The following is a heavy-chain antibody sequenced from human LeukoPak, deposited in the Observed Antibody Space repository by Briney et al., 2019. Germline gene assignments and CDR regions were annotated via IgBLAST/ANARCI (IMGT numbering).Heavy chain of an antibody. Sequence: SVKVSCKASGGTFSSYAISWVRQAPGQGLEWMGRIIPIFGIANYAQKFQGRVTITADKSTGTAYMELSSLRSEDTAVYYCARGGTTYYYDSSGPVEDGMDVWGQGTTVTVSS. V-gene: IGHV1-69*04. CDR2: IIPIFGIA. D-gene: IGHD3-22*01. CDR1: GGTFSSYA. CDR3: ARGGTTYYYDSSGPVEDGMDV. J-gene: IGHJ6*02.